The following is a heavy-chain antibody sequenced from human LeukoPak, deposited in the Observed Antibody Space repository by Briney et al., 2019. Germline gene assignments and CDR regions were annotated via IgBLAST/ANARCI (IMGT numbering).Heavy chain of an antibody. Sequence: ASVKVSCKASGGTFSSYAISWVRQAPGQGLEWMGRIIPIFGIANYAQKFQGRVTITADESTSTAYMELSSLRSEDTAVYYCAGLVTTDYYFDYWGQGTLVTVSS. J-gene: IGHJ4*02. V-gene: IGHV1-69*13. D-gene: IGHD4-11*01. CDR1: GGTFSSYA. CDR3: AGLVTTDYYFDY. CDR2: IIPIFGIA.